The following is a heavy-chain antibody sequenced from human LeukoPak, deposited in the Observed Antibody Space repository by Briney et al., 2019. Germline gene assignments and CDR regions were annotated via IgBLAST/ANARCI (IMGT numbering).Heavy chain of an antibody. CDR2: TYYSGST. Sequence: SETLSLTCTVSGGSISSYYWSWIRQPPGKGLEWIGNTYYSGSTNYNPSLKSRVTISVDTSKNQFSLKLSSVTAADTAVYYCARSSGWYPWYFDLWGRGTLVTVSS. CDR1: GGSISSYY. CDR3: ARSSGWYPWYFDL. D-gene: IGHD6-19*01. V-gene: IGHV4-59*01. J-gene: IGHJ2*01.